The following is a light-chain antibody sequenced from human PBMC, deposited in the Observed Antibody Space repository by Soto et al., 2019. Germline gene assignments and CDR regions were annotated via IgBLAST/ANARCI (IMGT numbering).Light chain of an antibody. CDR1: SSDVGGYNY. V-gene: IGLV2-14*01. CDR2: DVS. J-gene: IGLJ2*01. CDR3: SSYTSSSTLVV. Sequence: QSALTQPASVSGSPGQSITISCTGTSSDVGGYNYVSWYQQHPGKAPKLMIYDVSNRPSGVPNRFSGSKSGNTDSRTISGLQAEDEADYYCSSYTSSSTLVVFGGGTKLTVL.